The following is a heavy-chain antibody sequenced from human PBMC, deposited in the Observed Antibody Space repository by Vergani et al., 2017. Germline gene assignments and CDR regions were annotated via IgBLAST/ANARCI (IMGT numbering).Heavy chain of an antibody. CDR2: IYYSGST. Sequence: QLQLQESGPGLVKPSETLSLTCTVSGGSISSSSYYWGWIRQPPGKGLEWIGSIYYSGSTYYNPSLKSRVTISVDTSKNQFSLKLSSVTAADTAVYYCARVNLYPFNSDYWGQGTLVTVSS. CDR3: ARVNLYPFNSDY. J-gene: IGHJ4*02. V-gene: IGHV4-39*07. D-gene: IGHD2-8*01. CDR1: GGSISSSSYY.